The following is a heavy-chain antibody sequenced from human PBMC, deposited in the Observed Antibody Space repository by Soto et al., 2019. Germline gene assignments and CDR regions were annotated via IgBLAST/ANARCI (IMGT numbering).Heavy chain of an antibody. CDR1: GGTFSSYA. J-gene: IGHJ6*02. Sequence: SVKVSCKASGGTFSSYAISWVRQAPGQGLEWMGGIIPIFGTANYAQKFQGRVTITADESTSTAYMELSSLRSEDTAVYYCARDVDTAMVTSYYYYYGMDVWGQGTTVTVSS. V-gene: IGHV1-69*13. CDR3: ARDVDTAMVTSYYYYYGMDV. CDR2: IIPIFGTA. D-gene: IGHD5-18*01.